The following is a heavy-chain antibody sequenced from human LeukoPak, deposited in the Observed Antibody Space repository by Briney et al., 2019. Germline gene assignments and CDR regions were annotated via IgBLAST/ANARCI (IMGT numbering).Heavy chain of an antibody. V-gene: IGHV4-30-4*08. CDR3: ARDRDTYCTNGVCYGNGRWFDP. D-gene: IGHD2-8*01. CDR2: IYYSGST. J-gene: IGHJ5*02. Sequence: SETLSLTCTVSGGSISSSSYYWGWIRQPPGKGLEWIGYIYYSGSTYYNPSLKSRVTISVDTSKNQFSLKLSSVTAADTAVYYCARDRDTYCTNGVCYGNGRWFDPWGQGTLVTVSS. CDR1: GGSISSSSYY.